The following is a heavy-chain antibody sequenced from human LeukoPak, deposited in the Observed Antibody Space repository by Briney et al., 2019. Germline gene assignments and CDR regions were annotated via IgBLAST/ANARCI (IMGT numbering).Heavy chain of an antibody. CDR3: TRSFIAYCGGDCFPS. Sequence: SETLSLTCTVSGGSISTYYWSWIRQPPGKGLEWIGYTHYSGSTKYNPSLKSRATVSVDTSKNHFSLKLSSVTAADTAVYYCTRSFIAYCGGDCFPSWGQGTLVTVSS. D-gene: IGHD2-21*01. V-gene: IGHV4-59*01. CDR2: THYSGST. J-gene: IGHJ5*01. CDR1: GGSISTYY.